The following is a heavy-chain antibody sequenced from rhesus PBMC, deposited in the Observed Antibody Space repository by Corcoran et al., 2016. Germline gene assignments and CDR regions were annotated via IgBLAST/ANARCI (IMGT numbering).Heavy chain of an antibody. CDR1: GGSIRGGSYY. J-gene: IGHJ4*01. Sequence: QVKLQESGPGLVKPLETLSLTCAVSGGSIRGGSYYWRWIRQPPGKGLEWIGGIYNSSGNTYYNPSLKSRVTISKDTSKNQFSLKLSSVTAADTAVYYCAKGSSGWVDYWGQGVLVTVSS. CDR2: IYNSSGNT. D-gene: IGHD6-31*01. V-gene: IGHV4S12*01. CDR3: AKGSSGWVDY.